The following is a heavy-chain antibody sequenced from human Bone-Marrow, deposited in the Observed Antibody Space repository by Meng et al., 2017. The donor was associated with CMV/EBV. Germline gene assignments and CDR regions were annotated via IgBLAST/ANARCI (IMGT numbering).Heavy chain of an antibody. J-gene: IGHJ4*02. Sequence: ASVKVSCKASGYTFTGYYMHWVRQAPGQGLEWMGWINPNSGGTNYAQKFQGRVTMTRDTSISTAYMELSRLRSDDTAVYYCARAAVPAATFDYWARGTMVTVSS. CDR2: INPNSGGT. CDR3: ARAAVPAATFDY. CDR1: GYTFTGYY. V-gene: IGHV1-2*02. D-gene: IGHD2-2*01.